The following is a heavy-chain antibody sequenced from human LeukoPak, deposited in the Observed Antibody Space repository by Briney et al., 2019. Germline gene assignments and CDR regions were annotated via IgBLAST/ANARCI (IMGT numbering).Heavy chain of an antibody. V-gene: IGHV4-59*12. CDR1: GGPINNYY. D-gene: IGHD1-14*01. CDR2: IYHTGET. Sequence: SETLSLTCTVSGGPINNYYWTWIRQSPGKGLEYIGYIYHTGETDYNPSLKSRVTISLDSSKKQFSLKMTSMTAADTAVYYCARDALTCTTTACSDYLDFWGQGTPVTVSS. CDR3: ARDALTCTTTACSDYLDF. J-gene: IGHJ4*02.